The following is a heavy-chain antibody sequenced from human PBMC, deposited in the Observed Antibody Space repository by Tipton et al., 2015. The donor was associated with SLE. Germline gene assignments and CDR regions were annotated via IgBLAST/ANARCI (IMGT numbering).Heavy chain of an antibody. D-gene: IGHD6-13*01. V-gene: IGHV3-73*01. J-gene: IGHJ3*02. CDR3: TRTAAGSAFDI. CDR2: IRSKANSYAT. CDR1: GFTFSGSA. Sequence: SLRLSCAASGFTFSGSAMHWVRQASGKGLEWVGRIRSKANSYATAYAASVKGRFTISRDDSKNTAYLQMNSLKTEDTAVYYCTRTAAGSAFDIWGQGTMVTVSS.